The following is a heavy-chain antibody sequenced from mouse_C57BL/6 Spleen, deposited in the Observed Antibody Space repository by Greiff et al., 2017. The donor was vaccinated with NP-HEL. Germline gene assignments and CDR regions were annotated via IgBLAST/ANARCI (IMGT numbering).Heavy chain of an antibody. J-gene: IGHJ1*03. CDR3: ARSTMITDWYFDV. CDR1: GYAFSSYW. CDR2: IYPGDGDT. Sequence: QVQLQQSGAELVKPGASVKISCKASGYAFSSYWMNWVKQRPGKGLEWIGQIYPGDGDTTYNGKFKGKATLTADKSSSTAYMQLSSLTSEDSAVYFCARSTMITDWYFDVWGTGTTVTVSS. V-gene: IGHV1-80*01. D-gene: IGHD2-4*01.